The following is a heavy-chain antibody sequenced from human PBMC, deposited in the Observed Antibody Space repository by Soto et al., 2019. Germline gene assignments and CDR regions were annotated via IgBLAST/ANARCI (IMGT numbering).Heavy chain of an antibody. Sequence: EMQLVESGGGLVQPGGSLRLSCAASGFLFSSNWMHWVRQAPGKGLVWVSRISGDLSSTVYADSVKGRFTISRDNAKNTVYLVTDSLRAEDTAVYFCARGIGFSAQDYWGRGTLVTVSS. CDR3: ARGIGFSAQDY. D-gene: IGHD6-13*01. CDR2: ISGDLSST. CDR1: GFLFSSNW. J-gene: IGHJ4*02. V-gene: IGHV3-74*01.